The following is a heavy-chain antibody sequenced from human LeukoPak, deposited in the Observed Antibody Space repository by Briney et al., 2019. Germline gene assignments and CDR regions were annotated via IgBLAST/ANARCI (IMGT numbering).Heavy chain of an antibody. CDR2: INNSGGT. J-gene: IGHJ4*02. D-gene: IGHD3-10*01. CDR1: GGSFSAYY. V-gene: IGHV4-34*01. CDR3: ARVNAYYYGSGSKIFDY. Sequence: SETLSLTCVVYGGSFSAYYWSWIRQPPGKGLEWIGEINNSGGTNYNPSLKSRVTISVDTSKNQFSLKLSSVTAADTAVYYCARVNAYYYGSGSKIFDYWGQGTLVTVSS.